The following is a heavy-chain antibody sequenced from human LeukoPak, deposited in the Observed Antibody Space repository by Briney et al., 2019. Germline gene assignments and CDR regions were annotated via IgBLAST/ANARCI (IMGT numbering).Heavy chain of an antibody. Sequence: GGSLRLSCEASGFTFSNFAMHWVRQAPGQGLEWVGVISKDGTKKYYADSLKGRLTVSRDNSKNTLYLQMNSLRAEDTALYYCAKDRLNRAYCGSDCYSAAFDYWGQGAQVTVSS. V-gene: IGHV3-30*14. J-gene: IGHJ4*02. CDR3: AKDRLNRAYCGSDCYSAAFDY. CDR2: ISKDGTKK. CDR1: GFTFSNFA. D-gene: IGHD2-21*02.